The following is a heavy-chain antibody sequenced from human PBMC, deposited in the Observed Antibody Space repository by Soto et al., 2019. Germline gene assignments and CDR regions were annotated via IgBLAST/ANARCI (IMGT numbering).Heavy chain of an antibody. CDR1: GGTFSSYA. Sequence: ASVKVSCKASGGTFSSYALSWVRQAPGQGLEWMGWINPNSGGTNYAQKFQGRVTMTRDTSISTAYMELSRLRSDDTAVYYCASPGIAVAGVDWFDPWGQGALVTVSS. CDR2: INPNSGGT. CDR3: ASPGIAVAGVDWFDP. J-gene: IGHJ5*02. V-gene: IGHV1-2*02. D-gene: IGHD6-19*01.